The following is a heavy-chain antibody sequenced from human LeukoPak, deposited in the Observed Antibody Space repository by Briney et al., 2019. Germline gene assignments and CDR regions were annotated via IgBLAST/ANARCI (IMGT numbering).Heavy chain of an antibody. V-gene: IGHV1-69*01. D-gene: IGHD3-3*01. Sequence: GSSAKVSCKASGGTFSSYAISWVRQAPGQGLEWMGGIIPIFGTANYAQKFQGRVTITADESTSTAYMELSSLRSEDTAVYYCARTPRFGVQNYYYYYYMDVWGKGTTVTVSS. J-gene: IGHJ6*03. CDR1: GGTFSSYA. CDR2: IIPIFGTA. CDR3: ARTPRFGVQNYYYYYYMDV.